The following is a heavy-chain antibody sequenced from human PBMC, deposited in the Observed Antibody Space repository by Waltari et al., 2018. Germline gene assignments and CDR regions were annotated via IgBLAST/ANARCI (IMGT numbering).Heavy chain of an antibody. CDR2: ISSDGTST. CDR1: VFPPAFW. J-gene: IGHJ4*02. Sequence: EVHLVESGGGSVQPGGSLTLSCAGSVFPPAFWILWVRQVPGKGLEWVSRISSDGTSTDYADPVKGRFTLSRDTTKKMVYLQMNSLRAEDTAVYYCARLRRRDQYGAGSLRYWGQGALVNVSS. D-gene: IGHD3-10*01. V-gene: IGHV3-74*01. CDR3: ARLRRRDQYGAGSLRY.